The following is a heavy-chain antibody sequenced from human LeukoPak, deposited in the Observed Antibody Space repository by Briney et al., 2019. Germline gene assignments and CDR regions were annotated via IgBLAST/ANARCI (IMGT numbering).Heavy chain of an antibody. Sequence: GSSVKVSCKASGGTFSSYAISWVRQAPGQGLEWMGGIIPIFGTANYAQKFQGRVTITADESTSTAYMELSSLRSEDTAVYYCARGRVRYFDWLLYGDAFDIWGQGTMVTVSS. CDR2: IIPIFGTA. D-gene: IGHD3-9*01. CDR3: ARGRVRYFDWLLYGDAFDI. CDR1: GGTFSSYA. J-gene: IGHJ3*02. V-gene: IGHV1-69*01.